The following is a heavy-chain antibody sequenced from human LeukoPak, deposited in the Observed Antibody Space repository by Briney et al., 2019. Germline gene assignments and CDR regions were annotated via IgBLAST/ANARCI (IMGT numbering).Heavy chain of an antibody. D-gene: IGHD5-12*01. CDR1: GGSISSGGYS. Sequence: SQTLSLTCAVPGGSISSGGYSWSWIRQPPGKGLEWIGYIHHSGSTYYNPSLKSRVTISVDRSKNQFSLKLSSVTAADTAVYYCATYRRRGYSGYDGGYIDYWGQGTLVTVPS. CDR3: ATYRRRGYSGYDGGYIDY. V-gene: IGHV4-30-2*01. CDR2: IHHSGST. J-gene: IGHJ4*02.